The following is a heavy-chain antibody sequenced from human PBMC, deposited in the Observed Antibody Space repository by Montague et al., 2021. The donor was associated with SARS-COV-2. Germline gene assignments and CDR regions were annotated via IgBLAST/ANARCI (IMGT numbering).Heavy chain of an antibody. V-gene: IGHV4/OR15-8*01. D-gene: IGHD5-18*01. J-gene: IGHJ4*02. CDR3: ARGVQSESPYSGGLYYLDV. Sequence: SETLSLTCVVSGVSISTDNWWSWVRLPPGKRLEWVGEMSHNGAAMFHPSLNRRANIFLGSYGVSLSLTSVTAAATGVYYCARGVQSESPYSGGLYYLDVWAQGTLVTVSS. CDR2: MSHNGAA. CDR1: GVSISTDNW.